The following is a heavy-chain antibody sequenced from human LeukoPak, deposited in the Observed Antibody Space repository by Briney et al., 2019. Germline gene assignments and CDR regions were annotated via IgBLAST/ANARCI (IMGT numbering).Heavy chain of an antibody. CDR2: IKQDGSEK. Sequence: GGSLRLSCAASGFTFSSYWMSWVRQAPGEGLEWVANIKQDGSEKYYVDSVKGRFTISRDNAKNSLYLQMNSLRAEDTAVYYCARGGLWSLLDMDVWGKGTTVTISS. D-gene: IGHD5-18*01. CDR1: GFTFSSYW. J-gene: IGHJ6*03. CDR3: ARGGLWSLLDMDV. V-gene: IGHV3-7*01.